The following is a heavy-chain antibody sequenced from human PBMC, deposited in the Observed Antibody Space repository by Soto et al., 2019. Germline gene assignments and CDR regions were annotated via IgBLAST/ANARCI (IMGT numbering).Heavy chain of an antibody. Sequence: SETLSLTCTVSGASISGYYWTWVRQPPGKGLEWIGYIHHSGSTNSISSLKSRVTISVDTSKNQFSLNLSSVTAADTAVYYCASPKIAFYNWFDPWGQGTLVTVSS. D-gene: IGHD3-3*02. CDR1: GASISGYY. CDR2: IHHSGST. J-gene: IGHJ5*02. V-gene: IGHV4-4*08. CDR3: ASPKIAFYNWFDP.